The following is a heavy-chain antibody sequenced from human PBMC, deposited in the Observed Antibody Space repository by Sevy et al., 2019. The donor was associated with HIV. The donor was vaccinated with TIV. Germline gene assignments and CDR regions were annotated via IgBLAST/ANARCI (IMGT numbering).Heavy chain of an antibody. CDR2: INQDGSVK. Sequence: GGSLRLSCAASGFTLNSYWMSWVRQAPGKRLEWVANINQDGSVKYYVDSVKGRFTISRDNARNSLYLRMNSLRAEDTALYYCVRAIAAAGSFWGQGTLVTVSS. CDR1: GFTLNSYW. V-gene: IGHV3-7*01. J-gene: IGHJ4*02. D-gene: IGHD6-13*01. CDR3: VRAIAAAGSF.